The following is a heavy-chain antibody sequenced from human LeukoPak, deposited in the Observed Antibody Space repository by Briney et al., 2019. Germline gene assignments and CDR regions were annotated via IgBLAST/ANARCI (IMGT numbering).Heavy chain of an antibody. CDR2: INPNDGDT. J-gene: IGHJ4*02. V-gene: IGHV1-2*02. Sequence: ASVKVSCKASGYTFTDYYMHWVRQAPGQGFEWVGWINPNDGDTNYAQKFQGRVTMTRDTSISTAHMEVSRLRSDDTAVYYCARANFLYCSSSTCLFDYWGQGTLVTVSS. CDR1: GYTFTDYY. D-gene: IGHD2-2*01. CDR3: ARANFLYCSSSTCLFDY.